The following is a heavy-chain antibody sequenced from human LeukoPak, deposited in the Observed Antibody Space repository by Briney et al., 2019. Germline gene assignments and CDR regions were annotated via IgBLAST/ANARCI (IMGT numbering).Heavy chain of an antibody. Sequence: SKTLSLTCAVYGGSFSGYYWSWIRQPPGKGLEWIGEINHSGSTNYNPSLKSRVTISVDTSKNQFSLKLSSVTAADTAVYYCASRSFPAGMDYWGQGTLVTVSS. J-gene: IGHJ4*02. CDR3: ASRSFPAGMDY. CDR2: INHSGST. CDR1: GGSFSGYY. D-gene: IGHD2-2*01. V-gene: IGHV4-34*01.